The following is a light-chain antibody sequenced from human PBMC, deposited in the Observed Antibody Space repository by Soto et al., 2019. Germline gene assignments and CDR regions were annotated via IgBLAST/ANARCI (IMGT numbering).Light chain of an antibody. CDR3: QQHNQWPIT. Sequence: EIVMTQSPATLSVSPGETASLSCRASQSAGNFLAWYQQKPGQAPRFLIYYISTRATGIPARFSGSRSGTEFTLTINSLQSEDSAVYYCQQHNQWPITFGQGTRLEIK. J-gene: IGKJ5*01. V-gene: IGKV3-15*01. CDR1: QSAGNF. CDR2: YIS.